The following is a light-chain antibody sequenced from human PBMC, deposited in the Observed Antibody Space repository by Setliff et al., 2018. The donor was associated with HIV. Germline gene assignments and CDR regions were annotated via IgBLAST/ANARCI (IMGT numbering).Light chain of an antibody. V-gene: IGLV2-23*02. Sequence: QSVLTQPASVSGSPGQSITISCTGADSDVGGYNYVSWYQHHPGKAPKLMIYEVSNRPSGVSNRFSGSKSGNTASLTISGLQAEDEADYYCCSYAGSSTYVFGTGTKVTVL. CDR3: CSYAGSSTYV. CDR1: DSDVGGYNY. J-gene: IGLJ1*01. CDR2: EVS.